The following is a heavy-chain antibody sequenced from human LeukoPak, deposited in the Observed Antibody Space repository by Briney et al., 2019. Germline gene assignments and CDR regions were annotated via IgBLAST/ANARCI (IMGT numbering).Heavy chain of an antibody. CDR1: GFTFSTYA. CDR2: ISGSGGST. V-gene: IGHV3-23*01. CDR3: AKRTSDLDTARAFDY. D-gene: IGHD5-18*01. Sequence: GGSLRLSCAASGFTFSTYAMSWVRQAPEKGLQWVSAISGSGGSTYYADSVKGRFTISRDNSKNTVYPQMNSLRAEDTAVYFCAKRTSDLDTARAFDYWGQGTLVTVSS. J-gene: IGHJ4*02.